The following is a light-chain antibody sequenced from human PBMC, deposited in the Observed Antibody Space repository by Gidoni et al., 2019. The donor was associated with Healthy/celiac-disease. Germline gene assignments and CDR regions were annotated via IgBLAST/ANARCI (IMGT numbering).Light chain of an antibody. CDR1: SLRSYY. CDR2: GKN. CDR3: NARDSSGNHLNVV. V-gene: IGLV3-19*01. Sequence: SSELTPDPAVSVALGQTVRITCQGDSLRSYYSSGYQQKPGQAPVLVIYGKNNRPSGIPVRFAGCRSGNTASLTITGAQAEDEADYYCNARDSSGNHLNVVFGGGTKMTVL. J-gene: IGLJ2*01.